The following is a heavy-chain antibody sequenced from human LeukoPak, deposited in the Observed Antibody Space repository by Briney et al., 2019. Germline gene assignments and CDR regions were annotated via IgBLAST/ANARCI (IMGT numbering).Heavy chain of an antibody. V-gene: IGHV3-23*01. CDR2: ISGSGGST. CDR3: AEDRKNTMIVVGFDY. J-gene: IGHJ4*02. D-gene: IGHD3-22*01. Sequence: GGSLRLSCAASGFTLSSYAMGWVRQAPGKGLEWVSGISGSGGSTYYADSVKGRFTISRDNSKNTLYLQMNSLRAEDTAVYYCAEDRKNTMIVVGFDYWGQGTLVTVSS. CDR1: GFTLSSYA.